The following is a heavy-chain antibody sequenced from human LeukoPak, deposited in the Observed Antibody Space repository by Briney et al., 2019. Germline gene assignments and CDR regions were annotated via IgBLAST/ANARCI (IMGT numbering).Heavy chain of an antibody. CDR3: ARGYYDFWSGYYSPPAY. J-gene: IGHJ4*02. V-gene: IGHV1-2*02. Sequence: ASVKVSCKASGYTFTGYYMHWVRQAPGQGLEWMGWITPNSGGTNYAQKFQGRVTMTRDTSISTAYMELSRLRSDDTAVYYCARGYYDFWSGYYSPPAYWGQGTLVTVSS. CDR2: ITPNSGGT. D-gene: IGHD3-3*01. CDR1: GYTFTGYY.